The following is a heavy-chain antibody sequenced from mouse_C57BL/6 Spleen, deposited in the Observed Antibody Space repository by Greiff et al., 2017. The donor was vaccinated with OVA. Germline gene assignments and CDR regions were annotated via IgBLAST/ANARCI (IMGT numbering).Heavy chain of an antibody. CDR1: GYTFTDYY. J-gene: IGHJ2*01. D-gene: IGHD2-3*01. V-gene: IGHV1-26*01. CDR2: INPNNGGT. Sequence: EVQLQQSGPELVKPGASVKISCKASGYTFTDYYMNWVKQSHGKSLEWIGDINPNNGGTSYNQKFKGKATLTVDKSSSTAYMELRSLTSEDSAVYYCAREGDGHWNFDYWGQGTTLTVSS. CDR3: AREGDGHWNFDY.